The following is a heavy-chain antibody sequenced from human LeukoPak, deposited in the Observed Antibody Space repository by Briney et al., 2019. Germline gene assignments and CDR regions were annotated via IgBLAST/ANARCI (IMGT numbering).Heavy chain of an antibody. J-gene: IGHJ4*02. CDR1: GYPFTGYY. V-gene: IGHV1-2*02. CDR3: ARTRLKWELLCWD. Sequence: EASVKVSCKASGYPFTGYYMHWVRQAPGQGLEWMGWINPNSDGTNYAQKLQGRVTMTTDTSTSTAYMELRSLRSDDTAVYYCARTRLKWELLCWDWGQGTLVTVSS. CDR2: INPNSDGT. D-gene: IGHD1-26*01.